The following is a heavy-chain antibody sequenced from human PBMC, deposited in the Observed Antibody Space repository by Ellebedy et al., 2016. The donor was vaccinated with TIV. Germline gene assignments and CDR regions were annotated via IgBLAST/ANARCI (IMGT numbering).Heavy chain of an antibody. Sequence: PGGSLRLSCAASAFTFSSYAMSWVRQAPGKALELLSSIRGSDDSIYYADSVKGRFTISRDNSKSTLYLQMSSLSAEDTATYYCAKDQWGGYGTGPASQHDSWGQGTLVTVSS. J-gene: IGHJ4*02. CDR1: AFTFSSYA. D-gene: IGHD3-3*01. CDR2: IRGSDDSI. CDR3: AKDQWGGYGTGPASQHDS. V-gene: IGHV3-23*01.